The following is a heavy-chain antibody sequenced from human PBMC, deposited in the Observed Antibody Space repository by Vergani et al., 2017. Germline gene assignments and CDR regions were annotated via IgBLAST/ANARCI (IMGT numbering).Heavy chain of an antibody. CDR2: ISYDGSNK. J-gene: IGHJ6*03. Sequence: QVQLVESGGGVVQPGRSLRLSCAASGFTFSSYGMHWVRQAPGKGLEWVAVISYDGSNKYYADSVKGRFTISRDNSKNTLYLQMNGLRADDTAVYYCAKCFSCSTYYYDYYMDVWGKGTTVTVSS. CDR3: AKCFSCSTYYYDYYMDV. V-gene: IGHV3-30*18. D-gene: IGHD2-2*02. CDR1: GFTFSSYG.